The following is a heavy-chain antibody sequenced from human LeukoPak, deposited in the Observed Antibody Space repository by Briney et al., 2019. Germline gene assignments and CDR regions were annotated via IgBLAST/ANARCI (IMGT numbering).Heavy chain of an antibody. D-gene: IGHD2-15*01. CDR2: IRYDGSNK. CDR3: AKSARRYCSGGSCYYFDY. CDR1: GFTFSSYG. V-gene: IGHV3-30*02. J-gene: IGHJ4*02. Sequence: PGGSLRLSCAASGFTFSSYGMHWVRQAPGKGLEWVAFIRYDGSNKYYAHSAKGRFTISRDNSKNTQYLQMNSLRAEDTAVYYCAKSARRYCSGGSCYYFDYWGQGTLVTVSS.